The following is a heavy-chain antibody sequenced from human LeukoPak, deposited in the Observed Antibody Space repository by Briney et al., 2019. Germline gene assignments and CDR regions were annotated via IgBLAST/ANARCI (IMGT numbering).Heavy chain of an antibody. V-gene: IGHV4-34*01. CDR3: ARGGRIVVVVAARRYNWFDP. Sequence: PSETLSLTCAVYGGSFSGYYWSWIRQPPGKGLEWIGEINHSGSTNYNPSLKSRVTISVDTSKNQFSLKLSSVTAADTAVYCCARGGRIVVVVAARRYNWFDPWGQGTLVTVSS. D-gene: IGHD2-15*01. J-gene: IGHJ5*02. CDR1: GGSFSGYY. CDR2: INHSGST.